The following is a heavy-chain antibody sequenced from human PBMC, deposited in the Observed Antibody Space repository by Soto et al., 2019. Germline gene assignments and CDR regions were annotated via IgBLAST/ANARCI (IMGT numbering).Heavy chain of an antibody. CDR1: GGSISSSSYY. CDR2: IYYSGST. J-gene: IGHJ4*02. D-gene: IGHD6-13*01. Sequence: QLQLQESGPGLVKPSETLSLTCTVSGGSISSSSYYWGWIRQPPGKGLEWIGSIYYSGSTYYNPSLKSRVTIXXDXSXXQFSLQLSSVTAADTAVYYCARRRAAGRFEYYFDSWGQGTLVTVSS. V-gene: IGHV4-39*01. CDR3: ARRRAAGRFEYYFDS.